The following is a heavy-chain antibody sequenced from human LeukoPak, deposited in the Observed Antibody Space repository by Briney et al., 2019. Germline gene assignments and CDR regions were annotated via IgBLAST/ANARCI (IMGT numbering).Heavy chain of an antibody. CDR1: GYTFTSYA. CDR3: ASQPPAVAGTHPFDY. J-gene: IGHJ4*02. Sequence: GASVKVSCKASGYTFTSYAMHWVRQAPGQRLEWMGWINAGNGNTKYSQKLQGRVTITRDTSASTAYMELSSLRSEDTAVYYCASQPPAVAGTHPFDYWGQGTLVTVSS. D-gene: IGHD6-19*01. CDR2: INAGNGNT. V-gene: IGHV1-3*01.